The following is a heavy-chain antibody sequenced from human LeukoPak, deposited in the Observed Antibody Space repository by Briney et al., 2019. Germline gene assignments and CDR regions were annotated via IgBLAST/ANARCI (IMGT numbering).Heavy chain of an antibody. V-gene: IGHV1-2*02. D-gene: IGHD3-22*01. CDR2: INPNSGGT. CDR3: ARDDSSGYYYEMDY. CDR1: GYTFTGYY. Sequence: ASVKVSCKASGYTFTGYYMHWVRQAPGQGLEWMGWINPNSGGTNYAQKLQGRVTMTTDTSTSTAYMELRSLRSDDTAVYYCARDDSSGYYYEMDYWGQGTLVTVSS. J-gene: IGHJ4*02.